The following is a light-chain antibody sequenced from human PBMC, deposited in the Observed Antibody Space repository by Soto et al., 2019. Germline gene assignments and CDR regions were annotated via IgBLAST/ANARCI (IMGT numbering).Light chain of an antibody. J-gene: IGKJ1*01. Sequence: EIVMTQSPDILSLSPGETATLSCRASQSVGSSLAWYQQKPGQAPRLLISDASTRAAGLPARFSGSGSGTEFTLTISSLQSEDFAVYYCQQFNNWPKTFGQGTNVDIK. CDR1: QSVGSS. CDR2: DAS. V-gene: IGKV3-15*01. CDR3: QQFNNWPKT.